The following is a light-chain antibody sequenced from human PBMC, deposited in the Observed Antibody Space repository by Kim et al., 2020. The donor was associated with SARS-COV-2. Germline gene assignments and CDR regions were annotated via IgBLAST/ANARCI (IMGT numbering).Light chain of an antibody. CDR2: YDS. CDR3: QVWDRSSDHWV. Sequence: PGKTARITCGGNNIGSKSVPWYQQKPGQAPVLVIYYDSDRPSGIPERFSGSNSGNTATLTISRVEAGDEADYYCQVWDRSSDHWVFGGGTKLTVL. J-gene: IGLJ3*02. V-gene: IGLV3-21*04. CDR1: NIGSKS.